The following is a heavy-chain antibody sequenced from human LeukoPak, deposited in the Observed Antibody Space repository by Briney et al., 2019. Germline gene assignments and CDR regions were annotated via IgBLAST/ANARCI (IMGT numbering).Heavy chain of an antibody. D-gene: IGHD3-22*01. V-gene: IGHV3-21*01. J-gene: IGHJ4*02. Sequence: GGSLRLSCAASGFTFSTYTMHWVRQAPGKGLEWVSSITGSSSYIYYADSVKGRFTISRDNAKNSLYLQMNSLRAEDTAVYYCARGSYYDSSGYGYWGQGTLVTVSS. CDR1: GFTFSTYT. CDR2: ITGSSSYI. CDR3: ARGSYYDSSGYGY.